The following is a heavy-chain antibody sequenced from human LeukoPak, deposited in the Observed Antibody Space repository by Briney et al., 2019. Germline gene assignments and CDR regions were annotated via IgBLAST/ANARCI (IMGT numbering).Heavy chain of an antibody. J-gene: IGHJ4*02. Sequence: ASMKVSCKASGYTFTSYGISWVRQAPGQGLEWMGWISAYNGNTNYAQKLQGRVTMTTDTSTSTAYMELRSLRSDDTAVYYCARDEFRIAAAGPNFDYWGQGTLVTVSS. CDR1: GYTFTSYG. CDR2: ISAYNGNT. CDR3: ARDEFRIAAAGPNFDY. D-gene: IGHD6-13*01. V-gene: IGHV1-18*01.